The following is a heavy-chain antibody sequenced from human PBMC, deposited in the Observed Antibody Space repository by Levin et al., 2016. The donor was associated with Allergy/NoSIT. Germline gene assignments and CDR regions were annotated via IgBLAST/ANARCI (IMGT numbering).Heavy chain of an antibody. J-gene: IGHJ4*02. CDR3: ARGSARGSGTFYNLYYFDY. D-gene: IGHD3-10*01. V-gene: IGHV4-34*01. Sequence: WIRQPPGKGLEWIGEINHSGSTNYNPSLKSRVTISVDTSKNQFSLKLSSVTAADTAMYYCARGSARGSGTFYNLYYFDYWGQGTLVTVSS. CDR2: INHSGST.